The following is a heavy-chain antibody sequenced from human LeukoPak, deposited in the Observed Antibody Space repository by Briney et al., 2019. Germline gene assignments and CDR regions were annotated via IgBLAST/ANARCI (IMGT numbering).Heavy chain of an antibody. J-gene: IGHJ4*02. CDR3: ARDSGHYDILTGSATLEYYFDY. Sequence: GAPVKVSCKASGYTFTSYGISWVRQAPGQGLEWMGWINPNSGGTNYAQKFQGRVTMTRDTSISTAYMELSRLRSDDTAVYYCARDSGHYDILTGSATLEYYFDYWGQGTLVTVSS. CDR1: GYTFTSYG. CDR2: INPNSGGT. D-gene: IGHD3-9*01. V-gene: IGHV1-2*02.